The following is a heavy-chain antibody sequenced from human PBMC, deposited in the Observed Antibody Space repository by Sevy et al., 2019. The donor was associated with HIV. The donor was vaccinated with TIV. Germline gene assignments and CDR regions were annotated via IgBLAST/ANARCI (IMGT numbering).Heavy chain of an antibody. V-gene: IGHV3-23*01. D-gene: IGHD3-22*01. J-gene: IGHJ3*02. Sequence: GGSLRLSCAASGFTFSSYAMSWVRQAPGKGLEWVSAISGSGGSTYYADSVKGRFTISRDNSKNTLYLQTNSLRAEDTAVYYCAKGASITMIVVVILGGDAFDIWGQGTMVTVSS. CDR1: GFTFSSYA. CDR3: AKGASITMIVVVILGGDAFDI. CDR2: ISGSGGST.